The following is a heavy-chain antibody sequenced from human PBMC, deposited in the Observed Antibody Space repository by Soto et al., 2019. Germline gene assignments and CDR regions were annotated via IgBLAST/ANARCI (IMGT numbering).Heavy chain of an antibody. CDR1: GFSLSTSGVG. CDR3: ARRPRYSDKVDY. CDR2: IFWNDDK. D-gene: IGHD4-17*01. J-gene: IGHJ4*02. V-gene: IGHV2-5*01. Sequence: QITLKESGPTLVKPTQTLTLTCTFSGFSLSTSGVGVGWIRQPPGKALEWLALIFWNDDKHYSPSLKSRLTIAKNTTKDQVVLNMTNMDPVDTATYFCARRPRYSDKVDYWGQGTLVTVSS.